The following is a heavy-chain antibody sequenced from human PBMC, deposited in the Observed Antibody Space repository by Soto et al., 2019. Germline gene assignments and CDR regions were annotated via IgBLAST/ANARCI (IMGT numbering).Heavy chain of an antibody. D-gene: IGHD4-17*01. Sequence: QITLKESGPTLVKPTQTLTLTCTFSGFSLTTSGVGVGWIRQPPGKALEWLALIYWDDEKRYSPSLKSRLTLTKDSSQIQVVLTMTHMDPADTSTYFWEHRTTTVTWGFDPWGQGTLVTVSS. CDR2: IYWDDEK. CDR1: GFSLTTSGVG. J-gene: IGHJ5*02. V-gene: IGHV2-5*02. CDR3: EHRTTTVTWGFDP.